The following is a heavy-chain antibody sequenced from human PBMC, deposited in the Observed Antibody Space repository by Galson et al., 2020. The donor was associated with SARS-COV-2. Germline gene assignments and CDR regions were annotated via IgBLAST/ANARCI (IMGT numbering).Heavy chain of an antibody. D-gene: IGHD3-22*01. J-gene: IGHJ6*02. Sequence: GGSLRLSCAASGFTFSSYGMHWVRQAPGKGLEWVAVISYDGSNKYYADSVKGRFTISRDNSKNTLYLQMNSLRAEDTAVYYCAKQRPGYYDKWGPVTPVGMDVWGQGTTVTVSS. CDR1: GFTFSSYG. CDR2: ISYDGSNK. CDR3: AKQRPGYYDKWGPVTPVGMDV. V-gene: IGHV3-30*18.